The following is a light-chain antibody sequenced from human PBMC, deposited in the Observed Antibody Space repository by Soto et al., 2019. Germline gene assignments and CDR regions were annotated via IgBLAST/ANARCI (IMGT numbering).Light chain of an antibody. Sequence: QAVVTQSPSASASLGASVKLTCTLSSGHNSYAIAWHQQQPEKGPRYLMKVNSDGSHTKGDGIPDRFSGSSSGAERYLTISGLQSEDEADYYCQTWGTGIQVFGGGTKLTVL. V-gene: IGLV4-69*01. CDR3: QTWGTGIQV. CDR2: VNSDGSH. CDR1: SGHNSYA. J-gene: IGLJ3*02.